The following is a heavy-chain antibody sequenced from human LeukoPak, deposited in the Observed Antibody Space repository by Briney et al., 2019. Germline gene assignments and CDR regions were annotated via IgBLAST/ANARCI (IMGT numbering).Heavy chain of an antibody. D-gene: IGHD3-3*01. V-gene: IGHV3-33*01. CDR3: ARDQDFWSSYTYFFDY. CDR2: IWYDGSNT. CDR1: GFTFSSYG. J-gene: IGHJ4*02. Sequence: PGGSLRLSCAASGFTFSSYGMHWVRQAPGKGLEWVAVIWYDGSNTYYADSVKGRFTISRDNSKNTLYLQMNSLRAEDTAVYYCARDQDFWSSYTYFFDYWGQGTLVTVSS.